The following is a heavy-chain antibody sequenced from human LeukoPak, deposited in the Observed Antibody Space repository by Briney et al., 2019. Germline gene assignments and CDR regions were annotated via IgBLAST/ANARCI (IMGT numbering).Heavy chain of an antibody. CDR1: GFTFSGYA. J-gene: IGHJ4*02. D-gene: IGHD3-10*01. CDR3: ARDYFGSGNYYLPFEY. V-gene: IGHV3-23*01. Sequence: GGSLRLSCAASGFTFSGYAMSWVRQAPGKGLEWVSAISGSGGNTYYADSVKGRFTISRDNSKNTLYLQMISLRAEDTAVCYCARDYFGSGNYYLPFEYWGQGTLVTVSS. CDR2: ISGSGGNT.